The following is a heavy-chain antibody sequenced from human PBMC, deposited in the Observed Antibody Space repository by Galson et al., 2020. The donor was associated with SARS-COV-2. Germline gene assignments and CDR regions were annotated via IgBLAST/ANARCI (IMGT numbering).Heavy chain of an antibody. Sequence: SQTLSLTCSVTGDSVNSDSYYWSWIRQSPGRGLEWIGHVYSNGRTNYNSSLKTRVTISLNTPKNQVSLTLRSVTAADTAVYYCVRGHIVINPMNLDGLGQGTTVTVSS. J-gene: IGHJ6*02. CDR2: VYSNGRT. V-gene: IGHV4-61*01. D-gene: IGHD2-21*01. CDR1: GDSVNSDSYY. CDR3: VRGHIVINPMNLDG.